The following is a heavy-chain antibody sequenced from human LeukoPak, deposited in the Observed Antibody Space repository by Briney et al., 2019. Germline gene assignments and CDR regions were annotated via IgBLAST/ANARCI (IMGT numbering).Heavy chain of an antibody. V-gene: IGHV4-39*01. CDR1: GRSICSRHYY. CDR2: IYYNGTT. J-gene: IGHJ5*02. Sequence: SETLSLTCSISGRSICSRHYYSAWISKPPGKGLQWIGSIYYNGTTYNNPYLKSRVTITLDPSQHEVALHLSSVTAPDLAFYYCARQPKECTPGVFIAGKACWFDPWGQGTLVTVSS. CDR3: ARQPKECTPGVFIAGKACWFDP. D-gene: IGHD3-10*01.